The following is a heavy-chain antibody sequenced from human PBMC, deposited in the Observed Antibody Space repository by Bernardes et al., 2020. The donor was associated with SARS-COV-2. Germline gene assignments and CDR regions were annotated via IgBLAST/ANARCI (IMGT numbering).Heavy chain of an antibody. Sequence: GSLRLSFAASGFTFSSYGMHWVLQAPGKGLEWVAVISYDGSNKYYADSVKGRFTISRDNSKNTLYLQMNSLRAEDTAVYYCARESVWTDYYGSGSYYSEAPYGMDVWGQGTTVTVSS. V-gene: IGHV3-30*03. CDR1: GFTFSSYG. D-gene: IGHD3-10*01. J-gene: IGHJ6*02. CDR3: ARESVWTDYYGSGSYYSEAPYGMDV. CDR2: ISYDGSNK.